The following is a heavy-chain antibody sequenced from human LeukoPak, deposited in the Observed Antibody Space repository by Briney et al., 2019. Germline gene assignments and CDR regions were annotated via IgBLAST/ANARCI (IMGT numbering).Heavy chain of an antibody. D-gene: IGHD2-8*01. CDR2: IRYDGSNK. V-gene: IGHV3-30*02. J-gene: IGHJ4*02. Sequence: GGSLRLSCAASRFTFNSYGMHWVRQAPGKGLEWVAFIRYDGSNKYYADSVKGRFTISRDNAKNSLYLQMNSLRAEDTAIYYCAKRGTIWGQGTLVTVSS. CDR3: AKRGTI. CDR1: RFTFNSYG.